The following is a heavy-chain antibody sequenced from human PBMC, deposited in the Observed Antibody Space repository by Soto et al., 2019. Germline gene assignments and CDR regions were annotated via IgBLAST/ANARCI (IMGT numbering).Heavy chain of an antibody. J-gene: IGHJ4*02. CDR2: IYWDDDK. Sequence: QITLKESGPTLVKPTQSLTLTCAFSGFSLSTSGVGVGWIRQPPEKALEWLALIYWDDDKRYSPSLKNRLTITKDTSKNPVVLTMTNLDPVDTATYYCAHTTAMVNPCDYWGQGTLVTVSS. D-gene: IGHD5-18*01. V-gene: IGHV2-5*02. CDR3: AHTTAMVNPCDY. CDR1: GFSLSTSGVG.